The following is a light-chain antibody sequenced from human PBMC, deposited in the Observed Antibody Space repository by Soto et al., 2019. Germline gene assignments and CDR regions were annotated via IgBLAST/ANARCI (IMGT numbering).Light chain of an antibody. CDR1: SSDVGGYNY. CDR2: DVS. V-gene: IGLV2-11*01. CDR3: CSYAGSSPPYV. Sequence: QCALTQPRSVSGSPGQSVTISCTGTSSDVGGYNYVSWYQQHPGKAPKLMIYDVSKRPSGGPDRFSGSKSGNKASLTLSGLQAEDEADYSCCSYAGSSPPYVFGSGTKVPAL. J-gene: IGLJ1*01.